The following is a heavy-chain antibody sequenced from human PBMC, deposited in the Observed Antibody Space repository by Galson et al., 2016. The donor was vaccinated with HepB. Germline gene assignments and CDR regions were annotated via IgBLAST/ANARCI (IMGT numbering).Heavy chain of an antibody. Sequence: SVKVSCKASGYTFNTYGIGWVRQAPGQGFEWMGWISGTSGHTNYAQNFKGRATMTRDTSTQTAYMELRSLRNDETAIYYCTRGSRCSGGTCYSPAVDYWGQGTLVIVSA. J-gene: IGHJ4*02. CDR2: ISGTSGHT. CDR3: TRGSRCSGGTCYSPAVDY. D-gene: IGHD2-15*01. CDR1: GYTFNTYG. V-gene: IGHV1-18*01.